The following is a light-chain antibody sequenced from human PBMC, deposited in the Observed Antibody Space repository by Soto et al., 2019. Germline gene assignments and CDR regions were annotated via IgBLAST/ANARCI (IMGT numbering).Light chain of an antibody. CDR2: DAS. CDR3: QPRSNWPRT. CDR1: QSVSSY. J-gene: IGKJ2*01. V-gene: IGKV3-11*01. Sequence: EIVLTQSPATLSLSPVERATLSCRASQSVSSYLAWYQQKPGQAPRLLIYDASNRATGIPARFSGSGSGTDFTLTISSLEPEDFAVYYCQPRSNWPRTFGQGTKLEIK.